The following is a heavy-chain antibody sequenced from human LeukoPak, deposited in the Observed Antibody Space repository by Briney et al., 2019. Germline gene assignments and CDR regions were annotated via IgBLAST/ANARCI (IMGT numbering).Heavy chain of an antibody. D-gene: IGHD3-22*01. J-gene: IGHJ3*02. Sequence: GGSLRLSCAASGFTFSSYGTHWVRQAPGKGLEWVAVIWYDGSNKYYADSVKGRFTTSRDNSKNTLYLQMNSLRAEDTAVYYCAAPLTMITLNAFDIWGQGTMVTVSS. CDR1: GFTFSSYG. CDR2: IWYDGSNK. CDR3: AAPLTMITLNAFDI. V-gene: IGHV3-33*01.